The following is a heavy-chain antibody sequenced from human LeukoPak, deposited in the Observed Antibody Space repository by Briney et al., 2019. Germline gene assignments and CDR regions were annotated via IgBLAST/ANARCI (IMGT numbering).Heavy chain of an antibody. J-gene: IGHJ3*02. CDR3: ARAGITMVRGVMNDI. V-gene: IGHV3-48*04. Sequence: GGSLRLSCAASGFTFSSYSMNWVRQAPGKGLEWVSYISSSSSTIYYADSVKGRFTISRDNAKNSLYLQMNSLRAEDTAVYYCARAGITMVRGVMNDIWGQGTMVTVSS. CDR2: ISSSSSTI. CDR1: GFTFSSYS. D-gene: IGHD3-10*01.